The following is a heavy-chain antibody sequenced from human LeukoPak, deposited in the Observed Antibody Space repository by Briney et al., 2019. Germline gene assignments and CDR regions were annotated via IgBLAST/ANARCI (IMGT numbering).Heavy chain of an antibody. J-gene: IGHJ4*02. CDR3: ARGVSGKQPLDY. CDR1: GYTFTGYY. D-gene: IGHD1-26*01. Sequence: ASVEVSCKASGYTFTGYYMHWVRQAPGQGLEWMGWINPNSGGTNYAQKFQGRVTMTRDTSISTAYMELSRLRSDDTAVYYCARGVSGKQPLDYWGQGTLVTVSS. CDR2: INPNSGGT. V-gene: IGHV1-2*02.